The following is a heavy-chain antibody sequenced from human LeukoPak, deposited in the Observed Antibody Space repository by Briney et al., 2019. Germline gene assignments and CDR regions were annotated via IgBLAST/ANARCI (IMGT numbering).Heavy chain of an antibody. CDR3: AREWGIAAAGPNSDY. D-gene: IGHD6-13*01. CDR2: INAGNGNT. J-gene: IGHJ4*02. CDR1: GYTFTSYA. Sequence: ASVKVSCKASGYTFTSYAMHWVRQAPGQRLEWMGWINAGNGNTKYSQKFQGRVTITRDTSASTAYMELSSLRSGDTAVYYCAREWGIAAAGPNSDYWGQGTLVTVSS. V-gene: IGHV1-3*01.